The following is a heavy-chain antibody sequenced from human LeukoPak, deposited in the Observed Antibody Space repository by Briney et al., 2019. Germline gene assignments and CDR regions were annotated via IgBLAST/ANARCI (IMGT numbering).Heavy chain of an antibody. D-gene: IGHD3-10*01. CDR2: ISTGRGNT. CDR1: GFTFSTYS. J-gene: IGHJ6*02. Sequence: GGSLRLSCAASGFTFSTYSMNWVRQAPGKGLEWVASISTGRGNTYYADSVRGRFTISRDDAKNSLHLQMNSLRAEDTAVYYCAREGRYYVSGSYNNYYYYYGLDVWGQGTTVTVSS. CDR3: AREGRYYVSGSYNNYYYYYGLDV. V-gene: IGHV3-21*01.